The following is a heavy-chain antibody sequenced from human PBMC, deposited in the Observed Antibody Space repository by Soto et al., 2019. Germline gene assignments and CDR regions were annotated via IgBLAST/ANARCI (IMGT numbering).Heavy chain of an antibody. D-gene: IGHD6-13*01. CDR3: AKQPYIIVYSSSDY. J-gene: IGHJ4*02. CDR2: ISGSGGST. V-gene: IGHV3-23*01. Sequence: PGGSLRLSCAASGFTFSSYAMSWVRQAPGKGLEWVSAISGSGGSTYYADSVKGRFTISRDNSKNTLYLQMNSLRAEDTAVYYCAKQPYIIVYSSSDYWGQGTLVTVSS. CDR1: GFTFSSYA.